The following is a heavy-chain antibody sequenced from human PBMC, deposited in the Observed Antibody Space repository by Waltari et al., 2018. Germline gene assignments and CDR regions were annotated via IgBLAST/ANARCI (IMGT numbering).Heavy chain of an antibody. CDR3: ARGTYDILTGYYDY. CDR2: ISYDGSNK. V-gene: IGHV3-30-3*01. D-gene: IGHD3-9*01. J-gene: IGHJ4*02. Sequence: VQLVESGGGLVQPGGSLRLSCAASGFTFSSYDMHWVRQAPGKGLEWVAVISYDGSNKYYADSVKGRFTISRDNSKNALYLQMNSLRAEDTAVYYCARGTYDILTGYYDYWGQGTLVTVSS. CDR1: GFTFSSYD.